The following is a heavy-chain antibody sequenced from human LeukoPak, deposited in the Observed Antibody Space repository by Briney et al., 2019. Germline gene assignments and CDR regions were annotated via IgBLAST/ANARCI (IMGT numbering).Heavy chain of an antibody. CDR3: AKPACYNANCYTPRAPFDS. Sequence: GGSLRLSCAASGFNFGSYTMSWVRQAPGKGLEWVSGISGSGGITYYADSVKGRFTISRDNSKNTLYLQMNSLRAEDTALYYCAKPACYNANCYTPRAPFDSWGQGTLVTVSS. J-gene: IGHJ4*02. V-gene: IGHV3-23*01. CDR1: GFNFGSYT. D-gene: IGHD2-2*02. CDR2: ISGSGGIT.